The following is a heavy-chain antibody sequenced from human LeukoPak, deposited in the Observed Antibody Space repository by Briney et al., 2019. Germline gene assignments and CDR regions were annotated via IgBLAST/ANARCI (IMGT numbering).Heavy chain of an antibody. CDR2: IYYSGST. CDR3: ASMVRGRYPDY. CDR1: GGSISGYY. D-gene: IGHD3-10*01. J-gene: IGHJ4*02. Sequence: PSETLSLTCTVSGGSISGYYWGWIRQPPGKGLEWIGSIYYSGSTYYNPSLKSRVTISVDTSKNQFSLKLSSVTAADTAVYYCASMVRGRYPDYWGQGTLVTVSS. V-gene: IGHV4-39*01.